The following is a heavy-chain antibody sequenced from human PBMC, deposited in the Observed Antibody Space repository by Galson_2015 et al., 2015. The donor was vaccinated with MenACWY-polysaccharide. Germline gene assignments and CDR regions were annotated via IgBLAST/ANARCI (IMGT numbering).Heavy chain of an antibody. CDR3: AREVDTAMATGISYYSGMEV. D-gene: IGHD5-18*01. CDR1: GYTFTSYY. Sequence: SVKVSCKASGYTFTSYYMHWVRQAPGQGLEWMGIINPSGAGTGYAQKFQGRVTMTRDTSTDTVYMELSSLRSEDTAVYYCAREVDTAMATGISYYSGMEVGGQGPRSPSPQ. CDR2: INPSGAGT. J-gene: IGHJ6*01. V-gene: IGHV1-46*01.